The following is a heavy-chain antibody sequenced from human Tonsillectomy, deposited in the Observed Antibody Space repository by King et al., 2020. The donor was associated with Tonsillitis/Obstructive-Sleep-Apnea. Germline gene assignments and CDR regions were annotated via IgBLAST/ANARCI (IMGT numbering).Heavy chain of an antibody. V-gene: IGHV1-46*01. J-gene: IGHJ6*02. CDR2: INPSGGST. CDR3: ATGAYYYGSGSYYGGMDV. D-gene: IGHD3-10*01. CDR1: GYTFTSYY. Sequence: QLVQSGAEVKKPGASVKVSCKASGYTFTSYYMHWVRQAPGQGLEWMGIINPSGGSTSYAQKFQGRVTMTRDTSTSTVYMELSSLRSEDTAVYYCATGAYYYGSGSYYGGMDVWGQGTTVTVSS.